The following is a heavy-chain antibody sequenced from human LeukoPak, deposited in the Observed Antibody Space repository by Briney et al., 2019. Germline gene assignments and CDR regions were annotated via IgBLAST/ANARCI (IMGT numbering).Heavy chain of an antibody. CDR2: ISAYNGNT. D-gene: IGHD3-16*02. CDR1: GYTFTSYG. Sequence: GASVKVSCKASGYTFTSYGISWVRQAPGQGLEWMGWISAYNGNTNYAQKLQGRVTMTTDTSTSTAYMELRSLRSDDTAVYYCARNSYDYVWGSYRQDPVDYWGQGTLVTVSS. J-gene: IGHJ4*02. V-gene: IGHV1-18*01. CDR3: ARNSYDYVWGSYRQDPVDY.